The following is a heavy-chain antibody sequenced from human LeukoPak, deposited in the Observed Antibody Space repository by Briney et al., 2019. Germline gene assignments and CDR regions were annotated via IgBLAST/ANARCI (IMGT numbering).Heavy chain of an antibody. CDR2: IKQDGSEK. Sequence: GGSLRLSCAASGFTFSSYWMSWVRQAPGKGLEWVANIKQDGSEKYYVDSVKGRFTSSRDNAKNTLYLQMNSLRAEDTAVYYCARVEVATILYLYFYYSMDVWGQGTTVTVSS. J-gene: IGHJ6*02. CDR3: ARVEVATILYLYFYYSMDV. D-gene: IGHD5-12*01. V-gene: IGHV3-7*01. CDR1: GFTFSSYW.